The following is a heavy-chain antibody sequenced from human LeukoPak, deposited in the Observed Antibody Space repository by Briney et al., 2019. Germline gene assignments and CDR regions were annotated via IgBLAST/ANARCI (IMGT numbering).Heavy chain of an antibody. J-gene: IGHJ4*02. CDR3: ARPSIYSYGGSFDY. CDR1: SGSISGYY. D-gene: IGHD5-18*01. CDR2: IFYSGST. Sequence: SETLSLTCSVSSGSISGYYWNWIRQPPGKGLEWIGQIFYSGSTTYNPSLKSPVTISVDTSKNQFSLKVRSVTAADTAVYYCARPSIYSYGGSFDYWGQGTLVTVSS. V-gene: IGHV4-59*01.